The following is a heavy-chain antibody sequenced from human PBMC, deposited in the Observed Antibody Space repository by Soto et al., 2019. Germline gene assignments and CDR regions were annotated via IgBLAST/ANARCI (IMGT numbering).Heavy chain of an antibody. D-gene: IGHD2-21*02. CDR3: ARDTIVVVTGYAFDI. J-gene: IGHJ3*02. Sequence: PSETLSLTCAVYGGSLSGYFWSWIRQPPGKGLEWIGEINHSGHTNYNSSLESRVTISLDTSKNQVSLRLTSVTAADTAVYYCARDTIVVVTGYAFDIWGQGTTVTVSS. CDR2: INHSGHT. V-gene: IGHV4-34*01. CDR1: GGSLSGYF.